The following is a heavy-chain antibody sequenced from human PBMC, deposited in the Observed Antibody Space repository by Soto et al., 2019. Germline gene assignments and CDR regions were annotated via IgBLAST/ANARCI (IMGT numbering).Heavy chain of an antibody. Sequence: ASAQVSCPVSRYILSDLSMHWVRQAPGKGLEWMGGFDPEDGETIYAQKFQGRVTMTEDTSTDTAYMELSSLRSEDTAVYYCATLPNENYYYYYYMDVRGKGTTVTVSS. J-gene: IGHJ6*03. CDR1: RYILSDLS. V-gene: IGHV1-24*01. CDR3: ATLPNENYYYYYYMDV. CDR2: FDPEDGET.